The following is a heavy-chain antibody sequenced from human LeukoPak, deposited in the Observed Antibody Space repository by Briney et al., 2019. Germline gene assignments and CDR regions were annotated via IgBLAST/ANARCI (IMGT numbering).Heavy chain of an antibody. CDR3: AGLNWNYWGVGYYFDY. V-gene: IGHV1-69*01. CDR2: IIPIFGTA. CDR1: GGTFSSYA. J-gene: IGHJ4*02. Sequence: GSSVKVPCKASGGTFSSYAISWVRQAPGQGLEWMGGIIPIFGTANYAQKFQGRVTITADESTSTAYMELSSLRSEDTAVYYCAGLNWNYWGVGYYFDYWGQGTLVTVSS. D-gene: IGHD1-7*01.